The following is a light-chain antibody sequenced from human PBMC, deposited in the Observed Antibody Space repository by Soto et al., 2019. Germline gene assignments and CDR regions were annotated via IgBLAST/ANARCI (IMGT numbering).Light chain of an antibody. V-gene: IGLV1-51*01. J-gene: IGLJ1*01. Sequence: QSVLTQPPSVSAAPGQKVTISCSGSSSNIGNNYVSWYQQLPGTAPKLLIYDNNKRPSGVSNRFSGSKSGSTASLTISGLQAEDEADYYCCSNADSSTDVFGTGTKLTVL. CDR3: CSNADSSTDV. CDR1: SSNIGNNY. CDR2: DNN.